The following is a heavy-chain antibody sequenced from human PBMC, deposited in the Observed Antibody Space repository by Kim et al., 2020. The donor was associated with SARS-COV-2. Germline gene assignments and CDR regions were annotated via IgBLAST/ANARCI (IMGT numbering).Heavy chain of an antibody. CDR3: ARLLFGNLAFIAAAGNWFDP. V-gene: IGHV1-8*01. J-gene: IGHJ5*02. CDR1: GYTFTSYD. D-gene: IGHD6-13*01. Sequence: ASVKVSCKASGYTFTSYDINWVRQATGQGLEWMGWMNPNSGNTGYAQKFQGRVTMTRNTSISTAYMELSSLRSEDTAVYYCARLLFGNLAFIAAAGNWFDPWGQGTLVTVSS. CDR2: MNPNSGNT.